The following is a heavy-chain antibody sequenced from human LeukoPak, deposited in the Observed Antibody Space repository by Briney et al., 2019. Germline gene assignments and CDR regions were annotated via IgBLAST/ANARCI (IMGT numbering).Heavy chain of an antibody. CDR2: IKQDGSEK. Sequence: GGSLRLSFAAPGFTFSGYRMNWVRQAPGKGLEWVAYIKQDGSEKYYVDSVKGRFTISRDNAKNSLYLQMNSLGAEDTAVYYCASGRPFDYWGRGTLVTVSS. CDR1: GFTFSGYR. J-gene: IGHJ4*02. D-gene: IGHD1-26*01. V-gene: IGHV3-7*01. CDR3: ASGRPFDY.